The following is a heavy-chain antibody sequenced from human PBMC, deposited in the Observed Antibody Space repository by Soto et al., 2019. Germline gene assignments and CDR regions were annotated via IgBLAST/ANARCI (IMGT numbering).Heavy chain of an antibody. D-gene: IGHD6-25*01. J-gene: IGHJ2*01. V-gene: IGHV1-2*02. CDR1: GYPLTDFY. CDR3: AREGGAAPGARREWYLDL. CDR2: INPHTGDT. Sequence: QVQLVQFGAEVKKPGASVTVSCKTSGYPLTDFYIHWVRQAPGQGLEWMAWINPHTGDTNTALKFQGRVTMTRDTSINTAFMELTRLSSDDTAVYYCAREGGAAPGARREWYLDLWGRGTLVSVSS.